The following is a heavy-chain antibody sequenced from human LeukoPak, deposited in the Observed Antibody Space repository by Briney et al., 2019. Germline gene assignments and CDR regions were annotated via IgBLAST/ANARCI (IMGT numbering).Heavy chain of an antibody. CDR2: IYYSGST. J-gene: IGHJ3*02. V-gene: IGHV4-39*07. CDR1: GGSISSSSYY. CDR3: AREKGTLRAFDI. D-gene: IGHD3-10*01. Sequence: YPSETLSLTCTVSGGSISSSSYYWGWIRQPPGKGLEWIGSIYYSGSTYYNPSLKSRVTISVDTSKNQFSLKLSSVTAADTAVYYCAREKGTLRAFDIWGHGTMVTVSS.